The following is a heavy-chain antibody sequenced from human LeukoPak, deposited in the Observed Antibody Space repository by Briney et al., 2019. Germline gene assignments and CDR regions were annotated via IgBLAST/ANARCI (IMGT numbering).Heavy chain of an antibody. D-gene: IGHD3-22*01. CDR1: GFTFSSSA. V-gene: IGHV3-23*01. J-gene: IGHJ4*02. CDR3: AKSYYYDSSGQYYFDH. Sequence: AGGSLRLSCAASGFTFSSSAMSWVRQAPGKGLEWVSGISGSSGSTNYADSVKGRFTISRDKSKNTLHLQMNSLRAEDTAVYYCAKSYYYDSSGQYYFDHWGQGTLVTVSS. CDR2: ISGSSGST.